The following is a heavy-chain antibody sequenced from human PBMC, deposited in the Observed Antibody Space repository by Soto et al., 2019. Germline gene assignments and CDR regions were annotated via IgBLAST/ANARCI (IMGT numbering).Heavy chain of an antibody. D-gene: IGHD1-20*01. CDR2: IYYSGST. CDR3: ASLGQTDNPYYYYYGMDI. V-gene: IGHV4-59*01. CDR1: GGSISSYY. Sequence: SETLSLTCTVSGGSISSYYWSWIRQPPGKGLEWIGYIYYSGSTNYNPSLKSRVTISVDTSKNQFSLKLSSVTAADTAVYYCASLGQTDNPYYYYYGMDIWGQGTTVTVSS. J-gene: IGHJ6*02.